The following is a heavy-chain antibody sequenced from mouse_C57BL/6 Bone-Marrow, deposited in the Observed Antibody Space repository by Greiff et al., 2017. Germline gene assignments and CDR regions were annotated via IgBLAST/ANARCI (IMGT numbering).Heavy chain of an antibody. J-gene: IGHJ4*01. CDR2: INYDGSST. V-gene: IGHV5-16*01. CDR1: GFTFSDYY. CDR3: ATEGNAMDY. Sequence: DVKLVESEGGLVQPGSSMKLSCTASGFTFSDYYMAWVRQVPEKGLEWVANINYDGSSTYYLDSLKSRFIISRDNAKNILYLQMSSLKSEDTATYYCATEGNAMDYWGQGTSVTVSS.